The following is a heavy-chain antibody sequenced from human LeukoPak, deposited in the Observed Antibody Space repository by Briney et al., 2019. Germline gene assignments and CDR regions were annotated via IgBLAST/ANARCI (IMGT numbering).Heavy chain of an antibody. CDR3: ARGGRDGYNYVSYYYYGMDV. V-gene: IGHV4-34*01. CDR1: GGSFSGYY. CDR2: INHSRST. Sequence: SSETLSLTCAVYGGSFSGYYWSWIRQPPGKGLEWIGEINHSRSTNYNPSLKSRVTISVDTSKNQFSLKLSSVTAADTAVYYCARGGRDGYNYVSYYYYGMDVWGQGTTVTVSS. D-gene: IGHD5-24*01. J-gene: IGHJ6*02.